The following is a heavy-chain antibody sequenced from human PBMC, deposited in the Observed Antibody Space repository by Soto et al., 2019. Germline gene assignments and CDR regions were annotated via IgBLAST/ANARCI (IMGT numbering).Heavy chain of an antibody. CDR1: GFTFSSYG. J-gene: IGHJ4*02. CDR3: AKVFGIAAAVFLHLDY. V-gene: IGHV3-30*18. D-gene: IGHD6-13*01. Sequence: QVQLVESGGGVVQPGRSLRLSCAASGFTFSSYGMHWVRQAPGKGLEWVAVISYDGSNKYYADSVKGRFTISRDNSKNTLYLQMNSRRAEDTAVYYCAKVFGIAAAVFLHLDYWGQGTLVTVSS. CDR2: ISYDGSNK.